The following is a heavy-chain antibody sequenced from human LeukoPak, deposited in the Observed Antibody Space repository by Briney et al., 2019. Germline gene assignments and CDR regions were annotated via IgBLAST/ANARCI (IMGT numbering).Heavy chain of an antibody. CDR3: ARYVVYGSGKYYFDY. Sequence: SETLSLTCTVSGGSVSSTTYYWSWLRQPPGKGLEWIASINYSGSTYYHPSLKTRVTISVDTSENQFSLKLSSVTAADTAVYYCARYVVYGSGKYYFDYWGQGTLVTVSS. V-gene: IGHV4-39*01. CDR2: INYSGST. CDR1: GGSVSSTTYY. D-gene: IGHD3-10*01. J-gene: IGHJ4*02.